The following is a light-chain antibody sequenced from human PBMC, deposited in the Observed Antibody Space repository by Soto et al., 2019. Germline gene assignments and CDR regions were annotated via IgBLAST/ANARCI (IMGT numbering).Light chain of an antibody. V-gene: IGKV3-11*01. CDR3: QQRGGWPPGAT. CDR2: DAS. J-gene: IGKJ5*01. Sequence: ELVLTQSPATLSLSPWERAALACRAGQSIRKSLAWYQQRPGQAPRLLIYDASNRATGIPARFSGSGSGTDFTLTISSLEPEDFAVYYCQQRGGWPPGATFGQGTRLEIK. CDR1: QSIRKS.